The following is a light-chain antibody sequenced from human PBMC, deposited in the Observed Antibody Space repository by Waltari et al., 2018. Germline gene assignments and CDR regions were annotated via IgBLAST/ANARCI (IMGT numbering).Light chain of an antibody. Sequence: DIQMTQPPSSLSASVGSRVTITCRASRSISSYLNWYQEKPGKAPKLLIYAASSLQIGVPSRFSGSGSGTDFALTISRLQPEDFATYYCQQSYSTPRTFGQGTKLEI. J-gene: IGKJ2*01. V-gene: IGKV1-39*01. CDR1: RSISSY. CDR2: AAS. CDR3: QQSYSTPRT.